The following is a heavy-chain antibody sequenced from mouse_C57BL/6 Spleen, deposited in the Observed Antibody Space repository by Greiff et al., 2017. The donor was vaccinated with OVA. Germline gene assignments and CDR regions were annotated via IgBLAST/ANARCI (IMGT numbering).Heavy chain of an antibody. J-gene: IGHJ4*01. CDR1: GFTFSDYG. CDR2: ISSGSSTI. D-gene: IGHD1-3*01. Sequence: EVQGVESGGGLVKPGGSLKLSCAASGFTFSDYGMHWVRQAPEKGLEWVAYISSGSSTIYYADTVKGRFTISRDNAKNTLFLQMTSLRSEDTAMYYCARSGNPYYAMDYWGQGTSVTVSS. CDR3: ARSGNPYYAMDY. V-gene: IGHV5-17*01.